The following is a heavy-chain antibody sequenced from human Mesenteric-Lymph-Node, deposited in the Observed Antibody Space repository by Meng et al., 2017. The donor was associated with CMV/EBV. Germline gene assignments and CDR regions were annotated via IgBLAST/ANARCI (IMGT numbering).Heavy chain of an antibody. J-gene: IGHJ4*02. CDR3: AAWGGGRNY. CDR2: INPAGTEG. CDR1: GFTFSSSW. Sequence: GESLKISCAASGFTFSSSWMNWVRQAPGKGLEWVANINPAGTEGISVDSMKGRFTISRDNAKNSLYLQMNSLRAEDTAVYYCAAWGGGRNYWGQGTLVTVSS. V-gene: IGHV3-7*01. D-gene: IGHD7-27*01.